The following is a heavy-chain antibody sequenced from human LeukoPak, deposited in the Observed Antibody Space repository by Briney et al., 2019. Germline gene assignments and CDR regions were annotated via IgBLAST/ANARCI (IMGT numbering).Heavy chain of an antibody. CDR3: AKRDGYNWGSLDY. CDR2: ISWNSGSI. J-gene: IGHJ4*02. Sequence: GGSLRLSCAASGFTFDDYAMHWVRQAPGKGLEWVSGISWNSGSIGYADSVKGRFTISRDNAKNSLYLQMNSLRAEDTALYYCAKRDGYNWGSLDYWGQGTLVTVSS. CDR1: GFTFDDYA. V-gene: IGHV3-9*01. D-gene: IGHD5-24*01.